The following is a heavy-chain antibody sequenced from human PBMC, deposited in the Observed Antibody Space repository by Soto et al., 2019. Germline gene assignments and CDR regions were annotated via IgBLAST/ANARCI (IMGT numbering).Heavy chain of an antibody. CDR1: GGSINSGDYY. V-gene: IGHV4-30-4*01. CDR2: IFHSGST. Sequence: LTCTVSGGSINSGDYYWTWVRQPPGKGLEWIGNIFHSGSTYYTPSLQSRVTISLDTSKNHFSLKLSSVTPADTAVYYCARDRYYGSGTYYNFYSGMDVWGQGTTVTVSS. CDR3: ARDRYYGSGTYYNFYSGMDV. J-gene: IGHJ6*02. D-gene: IGHD3-10*01.